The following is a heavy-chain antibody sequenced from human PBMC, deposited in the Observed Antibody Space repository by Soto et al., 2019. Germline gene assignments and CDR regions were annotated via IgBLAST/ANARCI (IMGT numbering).Heavy chain of an antibody. D-gene: IGHD3-3*01. CDR2: IYYSGST. V-gene: IGHV4-59*01. J-gene: IGHJ6*02. Sequence: XGTLSLTCTVSGGSISSYYWSWIRQPPGKGLEWIGYIYYSGSTNYNPSLKSRVTISVDTSKNQFSLKLSSVTAADTAVYYCARGSIEEWLPGGYYYYGMDVWGQGTTDTVSS. CDR1: GGSISSYY. CDR3: ARGSIEEWLPGGYYYYGMDV.